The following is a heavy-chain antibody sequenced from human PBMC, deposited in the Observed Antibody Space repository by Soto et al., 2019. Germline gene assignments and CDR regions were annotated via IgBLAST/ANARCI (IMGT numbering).Heavy chain of an antibody. J-gene: IGHJ6*02. CDR3: ARGDRGGSGSPASYYFSGLDV. V-gene: IGHV3-23*01. CDR2: VSANGDIT. CDR1: GFTFSEYA. D-gene: IGHD3-10*01. Sequence: EVNVLESGGDLVQPGGSLRLSCVASGFTFSEYAMTWVRQAPGKGLDWVSSVSANGDITYYADSVKGRFTISRDNSNNTLLLQVNSLRAEDTALYYCARGDRGGSGSPASYYFSGLDVWGQGTTVIVSS.